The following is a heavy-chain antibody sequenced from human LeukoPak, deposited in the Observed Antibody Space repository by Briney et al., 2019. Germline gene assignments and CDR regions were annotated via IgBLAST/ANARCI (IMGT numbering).Heavy chain of an antibody. CDR1: GFTFSSYA. V-gene: IGHV3-23*01. CDR3: AKDRGDAANRYFDY. J-gene: IGHJ4*02. D-gene: IGHD4-17*01. Sequence: PGGSLGLSCVASGFTFSSYAMKWVRQAPGKGLEWVSGISGSGGSTYYADSVKGRFSISRDNSKNTVYLQMSSLRAEDTAIYYCAKDRGDAANRYFDYWGQGTLVTVSS. CDR2: ISGSGGST.